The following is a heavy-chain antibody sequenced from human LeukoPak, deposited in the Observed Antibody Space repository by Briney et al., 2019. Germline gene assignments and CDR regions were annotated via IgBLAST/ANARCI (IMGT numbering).Heavy chain of an antibody. D-gene: IGHD3-9*01. CDR2: IYYSGST. CDR3: ARLSKGRFFDYIFDY. V-gene: IGHV4-39*01. Sequence: PSETLSLTCTVSGGSVSSSTYYWGWIRQPPGKGLEWIGNIYYSGSTYYNPSLTSRVTMSVDTSNNQFSLKMPSVTAADTAVYYCARLSKGRFFDYIFDYWGQGTLVTVSS. J-gene: IGHJ4*02. CDR1: GGSVSSSTYY.